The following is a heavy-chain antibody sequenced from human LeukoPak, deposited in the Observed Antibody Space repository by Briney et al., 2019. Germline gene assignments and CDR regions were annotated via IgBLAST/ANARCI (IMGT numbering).Heavy chain of an antibody. V-gene: IGHV4-59*01. CDR1: GGSIGTYY. CDR3: ARGEMATIEDAFDI. CDR2: VHYSGST. D-gene: IGHD5-24*01. Sequence: SETLSLTCTVSGGSIGTYYWSWIRQPPGRGLEWIGYVHYSGSTRYSPSLKGRVTISVDTSKNQFSLKLNYVTAADTAVYYCARGEMATIEDAFDIWGQGTMVTVSS. J-gene: IGHJ3*02.